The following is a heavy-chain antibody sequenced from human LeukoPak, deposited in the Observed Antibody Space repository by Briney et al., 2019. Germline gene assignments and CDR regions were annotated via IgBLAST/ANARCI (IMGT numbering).Heavy chain of an antibody. V-gene: IGHV4-34*01. CDR2: INHSGST. D-gene: IGHD3-10*01. Sequence: GSLRLSCAASGFTFSSYAMSWIRQPPGKGLEWIGEINHSGSTNYNPSLKSRVTISVDTSKNQFSLKLSSVTAADTAVYYCARATGHWGQGTLVTVSS. CDR3: ARATGH. CDR1: GFTFSSYA. J-gene: IGHJ4*02.